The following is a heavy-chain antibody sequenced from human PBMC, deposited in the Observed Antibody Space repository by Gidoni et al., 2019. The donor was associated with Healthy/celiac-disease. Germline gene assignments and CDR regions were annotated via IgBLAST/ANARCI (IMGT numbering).Heavy chain of an antibody. CDR3: AREGYDGTNAFDI. D-gene: IGHD2-2*01. CDR1: GFTFSSYS. Sequence: EVQLVESGGGLVKPGGSLRLSCAASGFTFSSYSMNWVRQAPGKGLEWVSSISSSSSYIYYADSVKGRFTISRDNAKNSLYLQMNSLRAEDTAVYYCAREGYDGTNAFDIWGQGTMVTVSS. J-gene: IGHJ3*02. CDR2: ISSSSSYI. V-gene: IGHV3-21*01.